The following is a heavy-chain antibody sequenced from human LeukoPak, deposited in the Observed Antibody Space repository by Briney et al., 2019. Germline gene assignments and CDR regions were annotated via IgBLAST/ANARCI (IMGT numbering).Heavy chain of an antibody. V-gene: IGHV1-69*11. Sequence: SVKVSCKASGGTFSSYAISWVRQAPGQGLEWMGRIIPILGTANYAQKFQGRVTITTDESTSTAYMELSSLRSEDTAVYYCAREDIMVGATPHDYWGQGTLVTVSS. J-gene: IGHJ4*02. D-gene: IGHD1-26*01. CDR1: GGTFSSYA. CDR2: IIPILGTA. CDR3: AREDIMVGATPHDY.